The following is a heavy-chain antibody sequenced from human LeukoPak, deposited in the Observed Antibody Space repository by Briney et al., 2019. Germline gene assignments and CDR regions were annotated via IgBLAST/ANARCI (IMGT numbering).Heavy chain of an antibody. V-gene: IGHV1-69*05. Sequence: SVKVSCKASGGTFSSYAISWVRQAPGQGLEWMGGIIPIFGTANYAQKFQGRVTITTDESTSTAYMELSSLRSEDTAVYYCARDPVVPYSSSWSNSWFDPWGQGTLVTVSS. J-gene: IGHJ5*02. D-gene: IGHD6-13*01. CDR3: ARDPVVPYSSSWSNSWFDP. CDR2: IIPIFGTA. CDR1: GGTFSSYA.